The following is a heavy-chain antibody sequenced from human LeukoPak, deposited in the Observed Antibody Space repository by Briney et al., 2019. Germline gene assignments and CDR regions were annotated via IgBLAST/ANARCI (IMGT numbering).Heavy chain of an antibody. CDR3: ARESTGDAYFDY. D-gene: IGHD2-21*02. V-gene: IGHV1-69*04. CDR2: IIPILGIA. CDR1: GDTFSSYA. J-gene: IGHJ4*02. Sequence: GASVKVSCKASGDTFSSYAITWVRQAPGQGLEWMGRIIPILGIANYAQKFQGRVTITADKSTSTAYMELSSLRSEDTAMYYCARESTGDAYFDYWGQGTLVTVSS.